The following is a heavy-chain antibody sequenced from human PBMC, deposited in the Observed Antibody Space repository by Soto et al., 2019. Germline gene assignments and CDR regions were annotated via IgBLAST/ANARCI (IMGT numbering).Heavy chain of an antibody. D-gene: IGHD6-19*01. CDR1: GFTLRTYG. CDR3: ARPLEQWQLGFGMDV. V-gene: IGHV3-33*01. CDR2: VWYDGSKK. J-gene: IGHJ6*01. Sequence: ESGGGVVQPGGSLRLSCAAAGFTLRTYGMHWVRQAPGKGLEWVAVVWYDGSKKYYADSVKGRFTVSRDNSKNTLYLQMNSLRAEDTAVYYCARPLEQWQLGFGMDVWGQGSPVTGSS.